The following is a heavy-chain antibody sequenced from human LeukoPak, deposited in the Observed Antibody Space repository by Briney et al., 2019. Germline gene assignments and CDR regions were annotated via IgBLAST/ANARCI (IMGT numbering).Heavy chain of an antibody. V-gene: IGHV1-18*01. CDR3: ARDCSSTSCYYYYYMDV. CDR1: GDTFTSYG. Sequence: ASVKVSCKASGDTFTSYGISWVRQAPGQGLECMGWISAYNGNTSYAQKLQGRVTMTTDTSTSTAYMELRSLRSDDTAVYYCARDCSSTSCYYYYYMDVWGKGTTVTVSS. CDR2: ISAYNGNT. J-gene: IGHJ6*03. D-gene: IGHD2-2*01.